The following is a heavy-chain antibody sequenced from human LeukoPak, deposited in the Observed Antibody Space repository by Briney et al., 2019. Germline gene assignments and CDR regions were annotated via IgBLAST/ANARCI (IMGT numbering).Heavy chain of an antibody. Sequence: GGSLRLSCAASGFNFDDYAMHWLRQAPGKGLEWVSGISWNSGSIGYAVSVKGRFTISRDNAKNSLYLQMNSLRAEDTAVYYCARSGWYPNWFDPWGQGTLVTVSS. CDR2: ISWNSGSI. CDR1: GFNFDDYA. J-gene: IGHJ5*02. CDR3: ARSGWYPNWFDP. D-gene: IGHD2-15*01. V-gene: IGHV3-9*01.